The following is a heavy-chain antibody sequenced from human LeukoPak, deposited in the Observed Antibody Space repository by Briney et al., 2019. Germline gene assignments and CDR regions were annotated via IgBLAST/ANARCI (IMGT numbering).Heavy chain of an antibody. CDR3: ARNPYYYDSSGYYYSLYYYGMDV. J-gene: IGHJ6*02. D-gene: IGHD3-22*01. CDR2: INHSGST. CDR1: GGSFSGYY. V-gene: IGHV4-34*01. Sequence: PSETLSLTCAVYGGSFSGYYWSWIRQPPGKGLEWIGEINHSGSTNYNPSLKSRVTISVDTSRNQFSLKLSSVTAADPAVYYCARNPYYYDSSGYYYSLYYYGMDVWGQGTTVTVSS.